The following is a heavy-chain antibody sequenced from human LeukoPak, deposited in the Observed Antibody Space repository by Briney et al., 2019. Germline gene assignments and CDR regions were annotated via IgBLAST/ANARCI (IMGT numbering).Heavy chain of an antibody. Sequence: SETLSLTCTVSGGSISSYYWSWIRQPPGKGLEWIGYIYYSGSTNYNPSLKSRVTISVDTSKNQFSLKLSSVTAADTAVYYCARRWVGDGYNYEYYFGYWGQGTLVTVSS. D-gene: IGHD5-24*01. V-gene: IGHV4-59*08. CDR2: IYYSGST. CDR1: GGSISSYY. J-gene: IGHJ4*02. CDR3: ARRWVGDGYNYEYYFGY.